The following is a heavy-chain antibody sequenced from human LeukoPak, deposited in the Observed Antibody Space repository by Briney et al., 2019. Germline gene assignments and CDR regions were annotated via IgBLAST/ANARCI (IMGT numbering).Heavy chain of an antibody. CDR1: GFTFSSSA. CDR3: AKDHRWESPHYLDS. J-gene: IGHJ4*02. V-gene: IGHV3-23*01. CDR2: ISASGGST. D-gene: IGHD1-26*01. Sequence: GGSLRLSCAASGFTFSSSAMSWVRQVPGKGLEWVSGISASGGSTYYADSVRGRFTISRDNSKNTLYVQMNSLRDEDTAVYYCAKDHRWESPHYLDSWGQGTLVTVSS.